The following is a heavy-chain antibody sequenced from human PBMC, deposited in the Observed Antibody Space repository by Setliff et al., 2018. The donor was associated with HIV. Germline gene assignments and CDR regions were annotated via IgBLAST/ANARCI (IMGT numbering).Heavy chain of an antibody. J-gene: IGHJ4*02. Sequence: PGESLKISCKGSENTFRRYWIGWVRQMPGKGLQWMGIIQPGDSDTRYSPSFQGQVTISADKSISTAYLQWRSLKASDTAIYYCARHREVGIYDYWGQGTLVTVSS. V-gene: IGHV5-51*01. CDR1: ENTFRRYW. D-gene: IGHD3-10*01. CDR2: IQPGDSDT. CDR3: ARHREVGIYDY.